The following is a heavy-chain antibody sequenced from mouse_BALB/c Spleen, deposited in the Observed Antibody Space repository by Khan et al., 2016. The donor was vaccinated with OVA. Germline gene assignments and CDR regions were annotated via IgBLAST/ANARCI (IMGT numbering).Heavy chain of an antibody. D-gene: IGHD3-2*02. V-gene: IGHV1S132*01. CDR2: IYPGTDNT. CDR3: AREEALYYFDY. J-gene: IGHJ2*01. Sequence: QVQLKQSGAELVRPGASVKLSCKTSGYIFTSYWIHWIQQRSGQGLEWIAKIYPGTDNTYYNEKLKDKATLTADKSSITAYMQLSSLKSEDSAVYFCAREEALYYFDYWGQGTTLTVSS. CDR1: GYIFTSYW.